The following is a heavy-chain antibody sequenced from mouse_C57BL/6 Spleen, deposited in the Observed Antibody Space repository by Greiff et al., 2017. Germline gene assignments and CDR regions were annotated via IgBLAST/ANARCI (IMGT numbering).Heavy chain of an antibody. J-gene: IGHJ2*01. D-gene: IGHD1-1*01. Sequence: VQLQQPGAELVKPGASVKLSCKASGYTFTSYWMHWVKQRPGQGLEWIGMIHPNSGSTNYNEKFKSKATLTVDKSSSTAYMQLSSLTSEDSAVYYCARSSDYYCSSSFDYWGQGTTLTVAS. CDR3: ARSSDYYCSSSFDY. V-gene: IGHV1-64*01. CDR1: GYTFTSYW. CDR2: IHPNSGST.